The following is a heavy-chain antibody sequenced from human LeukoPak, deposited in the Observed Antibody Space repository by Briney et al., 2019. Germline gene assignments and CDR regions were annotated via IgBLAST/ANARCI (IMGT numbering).Heavy chain of an antibody. J-gene: IGHJ4*02. V-gene: IGHV3-21*01. CDR2: ISSSSRNI. D-gene: IGHD3-16*01. CDR1: GFTVSSYS. Sequence: GGSLRLSCAASGFTVSSYSMNWVRQAPGKGLEWVSVISSSSRNIYYADSVKGRFTISRDNAKSSLSLQMNSLRAEDTAVYYCASRGGIYYWGQGTLVTVSS. CDR3: ASRGGIYY.